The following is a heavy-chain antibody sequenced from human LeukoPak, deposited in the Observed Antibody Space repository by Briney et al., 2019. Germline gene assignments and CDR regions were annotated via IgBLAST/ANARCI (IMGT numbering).Heavy chain of an antibody. J-gene: IGHJ4*02. CDR1: GFTFSSYA. Sequence: PGGSLRLSCAASGFTFSSYAMSWVRQAPGKGLEWVSGRSGSGGSTYYADSVKGRFIISRYNSKNTLYLQMDSLRAEDTAVYYCGRDQRYCSSSSCPWEPFDYWGQGTLVTVSS. CDR2: RSGSGGST. CDR3: GRDQRYCSSSSCPWEPFDY. D-gene: IGHD2-2*01. V-gene: IGHV3-23*01.